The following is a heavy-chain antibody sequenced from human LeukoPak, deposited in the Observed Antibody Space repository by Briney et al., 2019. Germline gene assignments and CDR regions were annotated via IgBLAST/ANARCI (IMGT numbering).Heavy chain of an antibody. V-gene: IGHV5-10-1*01. CDR1: GYSFTSYW. D-gene: IGHD3-3*01. Sequence: GESLRISCKGSGYSFTSYWISWVRQMPGKGLEWMGRIDPSDSYTNYSPSFQGHVTISADKSISTAYLQWSSLKASDTAMYYCARLPELFGNYYYYYYGMDVWGKGTTVTVSS. CDR2: IDPSDSYT. CDR3: ARLPELFGNYYYYYYGMDV. J-gene: IGHJ6*04.